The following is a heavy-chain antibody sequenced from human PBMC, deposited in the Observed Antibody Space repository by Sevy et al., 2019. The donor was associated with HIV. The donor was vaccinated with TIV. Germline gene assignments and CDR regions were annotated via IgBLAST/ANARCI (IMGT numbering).Heavy chain of an antibody. CDR1: GFTFNNYA. CDR2: IWHDGNEK. CDR3: AKAAGYSSSWGYYYYGMDV. D-gene: IGHD6-13*01. V-gene: IGHV3-30*02. J-gene: IGHJ6*02. Sequence: GGSLRLSCVASGFTFNNYAIHWVRQTPGKGLEWVAVIWHDGNEKYYADSVKGRFTISRDNSKNTLYLQMNSLRAEDTAVYYCAKAAGYSSSWGYYYYGMDVWGQGTTVTVSS.